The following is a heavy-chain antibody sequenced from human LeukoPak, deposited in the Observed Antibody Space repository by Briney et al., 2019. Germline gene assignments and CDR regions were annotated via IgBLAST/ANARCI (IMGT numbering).Heavy chain of an antibody. V-gene: IGHV1-24*01. CDR3: ATVGMLCSSTSCSDY. D-gene: IGHD2-2*01. J-gene: IGHJ4*02. CDR2: FDPEDGKT. CDR1: GYTLTELS. Sequence: ASVKVSCKVSGYTLTELSMHWVRQAPGKGLEWMGGFDPEDGKTIYAQKFQGRVTMTEDTSTDTAYMELSSLRSEDTAVYYCATVGMLCSSTSCSDYWGQGTLVTVSS.